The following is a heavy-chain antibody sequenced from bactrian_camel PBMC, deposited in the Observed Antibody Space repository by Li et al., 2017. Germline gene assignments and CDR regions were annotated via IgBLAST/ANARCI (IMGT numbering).Heavy chain of an antibody. CDR2: INIPGDTT. V-gene: IGHV3S1*01. CDR3: TRERTTGWSFGY. D-gene: IGHD5*01. J-gene: IGHJ6*01. Sequence: HVQLVESGGGLVQPGGSLRLSCAASGFSFGSFWMYWVRQAPGKGPEWVSGINIPGDTTYYAGSVRDRFTISRDNAKNTAYLQMNSLKPEDTAVYYCTRERTTGWSFGYWCQGTQVTVS. CDR1: GFSFGSFW.